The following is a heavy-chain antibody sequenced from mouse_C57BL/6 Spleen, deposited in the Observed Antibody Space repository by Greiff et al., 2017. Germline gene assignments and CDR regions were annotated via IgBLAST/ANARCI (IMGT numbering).Heavy chain of an antibody. CDR1: GFSLSTFGMG. J-gene: IGHJ4*01. V-gene: IGHV8-8*01. CDR2: IWWDDDK. Sequence: QVTLKVSGPGILQPSQTLSLTCSFSGFSLSTFGMGVGWIRQPSGKGLEWLAHIWWDDDKYYNPALKSRLTISKDTSKNQVFLKIANVDTADTATYYCARIGPYDYGSSYYYYAMDYWGQGTSVTVSS. CDR3: ARIGPYDYGSSYYYYAMDY. D-gene: IGHD1-1*01.